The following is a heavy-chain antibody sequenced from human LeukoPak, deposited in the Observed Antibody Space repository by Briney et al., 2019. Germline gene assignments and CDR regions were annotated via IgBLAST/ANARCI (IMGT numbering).Heavy chain of an antibody. D-gene: IGHD3-3*01. CDR1: GGSFSGYY. CDR2: INHSGST. Sequence: SETLSLTCAVYGGSFSGYYWSWIRQPPGKGLEWIGEINHSGSTNYNPSLKSRVTISVDTSKNQFSLKLSSVTAADTAVYYCARGYNRHSITIFGVVIIKRCGVGWFDPWGQGTLVTVSS. V-gene: IGHV4-34*01. J-gene: IGHJ5*02. CDR3: ARGYNRHSITIFGVVIIKRCGVGWFDP.